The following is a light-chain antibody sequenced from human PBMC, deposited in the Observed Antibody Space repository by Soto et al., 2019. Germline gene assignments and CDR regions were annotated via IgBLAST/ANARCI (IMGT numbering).Light chain of an antibody. CDR3: QSYDSSLSGVI. Sequence: QSVLTQSPSVSGAPGQGATISCTGSSSNIGAGYDVHWYQQLPGTAPKLLIFGNNNRPPGVPDRFSGSKSGTSASLAITGLQAEDEADYYCQSYDSSLSGVIFGGGTKVTVL. CDR1: SSNIGAGYD. V-gene: IGLV1-40*01. CDR2: GNN. J-gene: IGLJ2*01.